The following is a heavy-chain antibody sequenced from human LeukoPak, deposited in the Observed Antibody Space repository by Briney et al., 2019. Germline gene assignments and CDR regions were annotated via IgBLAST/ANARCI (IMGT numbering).Heavy chain of an antibody. CDR2: INPNSGGT. D-gene: IGHD6-13*01. CDR1: GYTFTSYG. Sequence: ASVKVSCKASGYTFTSYGISWVRQAPGQGLEWMGWINPNSGGTNYAQKFQGRVTMTTDTSISTAYMEVSRLRSDDTAVYYCARVRIGQQLDKYYYYAMDVWGQGTTVTVSS. J-gene: IGHJ6*02. CDR3: ARVRIGQQLDKYYYYAMDV. V-gene: IGHV1-2*02.